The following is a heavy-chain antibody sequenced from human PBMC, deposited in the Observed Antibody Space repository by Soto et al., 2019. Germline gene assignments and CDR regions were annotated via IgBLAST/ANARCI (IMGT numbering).Heavy chain of an antibody. V-gene: IGHV3-7*05. CDR2: IKQDETEK. CDR3: TTDPPGGTTVSHFDY. Sequence: GGSLRLSCVASRFTFSNYWMSWVRQAPGKGLEWVANIKQDETEKYYVDSVRGRFAISRDNAKKSLYLQMNSLKTEDTAVYYCTTDPPGGTTVSHFDYWGRGTLVTVSS. CDR1: RFTFSNYW. D-gene: IGHD4-17*01. J-gene: IGHJ4*02.